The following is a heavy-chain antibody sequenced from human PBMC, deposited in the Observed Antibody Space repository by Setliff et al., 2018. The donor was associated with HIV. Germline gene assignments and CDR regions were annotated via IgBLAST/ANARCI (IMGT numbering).Heavy chain of an antibody. CDR1: GYRFISYG. D-gene: IGHD1-26*01. CDR3: ARGVGATSAQH. J-gene: IGHJ1*01. Sequence: WASVKVSCKASGYRFISYGITWVRQAPGQGPEWMGYMSVYNAKADYAQKFQGRVTMTTDTSTSTVYMELRSLTSDDTAVYYCARGVGATSAQHWGQGTLVTVSS. CDR2: MSVYNAKA. V-gene: IGHV1-18*01.